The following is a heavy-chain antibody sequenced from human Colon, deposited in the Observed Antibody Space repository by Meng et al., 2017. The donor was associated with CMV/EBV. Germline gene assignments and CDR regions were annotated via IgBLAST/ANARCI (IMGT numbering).Heavy chain of an antibody. CDR3: AREKGDSGLAAAISDY. CDR2: INSDGSSS. V-gene: IGHV3-74*01. Sequence: FTFSTYWMRWVRRAPGKGLVWVSRINSDGSSSNYADSVKGRFTISRDNAKNTVYLQMNSLRAEDTAMYYCAREKGDSGLAAAISDYWGQGTLVTVSS. J-gene: IGHJ4*02. D-gene: IGHD2-2*01. CDR1: FTFSTYW.